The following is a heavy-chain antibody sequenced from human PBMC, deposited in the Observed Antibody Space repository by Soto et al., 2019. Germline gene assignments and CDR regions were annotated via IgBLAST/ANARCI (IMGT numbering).Heavy chain of an antibody. Sequence: PGGSLRLSCAASGFNFSGSAMHWVRQASGKGLEWVGRIRSKANSDAIAYAVSVKGRFTISRGDSKNTAYLQMNSLKTEDTAVYYCVRYCSGGSCPDAFDIWGQGTMVTVSS. D-gene: IGHD2-15*01. CDR2: IRSKANSDAI. V-gene: IGHV3-73*01. CDR3: VRYCSGGSCPDAFDI. CDR1: GFNFSGSA. J-gene: IGHJ3*02.